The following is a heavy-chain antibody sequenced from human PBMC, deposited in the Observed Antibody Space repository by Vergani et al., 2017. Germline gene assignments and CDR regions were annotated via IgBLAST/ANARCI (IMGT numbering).Heavy chain of an antibody. CDR2: IGTAGDT. Sequence: EVQLVESGGGLVQPGGSLRLSCAASGFTFSSYDMHWVRQATGKGLEWVSAIGTAGDTYYPGSVKGRFTISRENAKNSLYLQMNSLRAGDTAVYYCARDLSNYDFWSGYQLFDYWGQGTLVTVSS. V-gene: IGHV3-13*01. CDR3: ARDLSNYDFWSGYQLFDY. D-gene: IGHD3-3*01. J-gene: IGHJ4*02. CDR1: GFTFSSYD.